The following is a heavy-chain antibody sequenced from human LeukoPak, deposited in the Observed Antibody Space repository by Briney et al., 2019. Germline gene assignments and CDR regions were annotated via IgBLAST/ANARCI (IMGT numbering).Heavy chain of an antibody. CDR3: ARQNLRYFDWLSPASGDY. Sequence: PSETLSLTCSVSGGSISSSTYYWGWIRQPPGKGLEWVGSFCYSGRTYYNPSLKSRVTISVDTSKNQFSLKLSSVTAADTAVYYCARQNLRYFDWLSPASGDYWGQGTLVTVSS. V-gene: IGHV4-39*01. J-gene: IGHJ4*02. CDR1: GGSISSSTYY. D-gene: IGHD3-9*01. CDR2: FCYSGRT.